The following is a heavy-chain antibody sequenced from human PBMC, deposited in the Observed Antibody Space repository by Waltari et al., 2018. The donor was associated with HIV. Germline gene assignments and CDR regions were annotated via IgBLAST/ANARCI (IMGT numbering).Heavy chain of an antibody. CDR1: GSTFSFSG. V-gene: IGHV1-69*01. D-gene: IGHD2-8*01. J-gene: IGHJ4*02. CDR3: ARRHADPNGYFYLDY. CDR2: IIPIFGST. Sequence: QVRLVQSGAEVKSPGSSVKVSCKASGSTFSFSGLNWVRQAPGQGLEWMGLIIPIFGSTFHAHKFQGRVTITADESTSTVYMELSSLRSDDTAVYYCARRHADPNGYFYLDYWGQGTLVTVSS.